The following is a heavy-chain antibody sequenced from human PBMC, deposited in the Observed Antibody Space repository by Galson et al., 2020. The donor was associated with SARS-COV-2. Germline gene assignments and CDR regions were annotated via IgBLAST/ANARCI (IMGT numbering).Heavy chain of an antibody. CDR1: GFSLSTSGMC. CDR3: ARSIGVGVGAGWYYFDY. D-gene: IGHD2-15*01. CDR2: IDWDDDK. V-gene: IGHV2-70*11. Sequence: SGPTLVKPTQTLTLTCTFSGFSLSTSGMCVSWIRQPPGKALEWLARIDWDDDKYYSTSLKTRLTISKDTSKNQVVLTMTNMDPVDTATYYCARSIGVGVGAGWYYFDYWGQGTLVTVSS. J-gene: IGHJ4*02.